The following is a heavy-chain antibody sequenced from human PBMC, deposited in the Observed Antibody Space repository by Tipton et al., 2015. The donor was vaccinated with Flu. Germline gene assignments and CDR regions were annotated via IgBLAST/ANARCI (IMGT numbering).Heavy chain of an antibody. J-gene: IGHJ5*02. Sequence: SAVSGFTFDDFAMHWVRHTPGKGLEWVSGISWNSDRTLYSDSVKGRFTISRDNAKNSLYLQMDRLRAEDTALYYCAKDRGLAAGVYDAWGQGTLVTVSS. CDR1: GFTFDDFA. D-gene: IGHD2/OR15-2a*01. CDR3: AKDRGLAAGVYDA. V-gene: IGHV3-9*01. CDR2: ISWNSDRT.